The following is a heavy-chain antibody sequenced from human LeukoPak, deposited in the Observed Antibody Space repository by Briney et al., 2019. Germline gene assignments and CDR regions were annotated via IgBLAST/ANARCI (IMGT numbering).Heavy chain of an antibody. V-gene: IGHV1-8*01. CDR2: MNPDSGNT. J-gene: IGHJ4*02. D-gene: IGHD1-7*01. Sequence: GASVTVSCKASGYTFTSYDINWVRQAPGQGLEWMGWMNPDSGNTGYAQKFQGRVTMTRNTSISTAYMELSSLRSEDTAVYYCAREETGTYPYWGQGTLVTVSS. CDR1: GYTFTSYD. CDR3: AREETGTYPY.